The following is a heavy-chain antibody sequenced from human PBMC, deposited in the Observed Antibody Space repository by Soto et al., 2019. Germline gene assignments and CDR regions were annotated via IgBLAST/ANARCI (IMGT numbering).Heavy chain of an antibody. V-gene: IGHV3-30*18. Sequence: QVQLVESGGGVVQPGRSLRLSCAASGFTFSSYGMHWVRQAPGKGLEWVAIISYDGSHKYYADSVKGRFTISRDNSKNTLYLQMNSLRAKDTAVYYCAKGVVGAAYYFDYWGQGTLVTVSS. CDR2: ISYDGSHK. CDR3: AKGVVGAAYYFDY. D-gene: IGHD2-15*01. J-gene: IGHJ4*02. CDR1: GFTFSSYG.